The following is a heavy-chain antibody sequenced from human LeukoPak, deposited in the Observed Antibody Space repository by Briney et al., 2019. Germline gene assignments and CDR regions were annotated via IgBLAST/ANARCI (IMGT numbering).Heavy chain of an antibody. CDR3: ARWSAIRGYSYGYLDP. J-gene: IGHJ5*02. D-gene: IGHD5-18*01. CDR1: GFTFSDYY. V-gene: IGHV3-11*03. Sequence: PGGSLRLSCAASGFTFSDYYMSWIPQPPRKGQEWVSYISSSSSYTNYADSVKGRFTISRDNPKNSLYLQMNNLRAEDTAVYYCARWSAIRGYSYGYLDPWGQGTLVTVSS. CDR2: ISSSSSYT.